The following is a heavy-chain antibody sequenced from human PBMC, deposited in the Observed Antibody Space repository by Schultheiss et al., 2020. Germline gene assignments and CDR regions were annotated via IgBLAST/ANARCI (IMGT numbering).Heavy chain of an antibody. Sequence: GGSLRLSCAAFGFTFSNAWMSWVRQAPGKGLEWVGRIKSKTDGGTTDYAAPVKGRFTMSRDDSKNTLYLQMNSLKSEDTAVYYCTTDPQGVAGYYYYYGMDVWGQGTTVTVSS. V-gene: IGHV3-15*01. J-gene: IGHJ6*02. D-gene: IGHD6-19*01. CDR3: TTDPQGVAGYYYYYGMDV. CDR1: GFTFSNAW. CDR2: IKSKTDGGTT.